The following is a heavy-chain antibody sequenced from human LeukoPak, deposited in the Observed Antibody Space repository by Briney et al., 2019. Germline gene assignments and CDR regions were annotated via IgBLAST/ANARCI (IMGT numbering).Heavy chain of an antibody. D-gene: IGHD7-27*01. CDR2: IIPILGIA. Sequence: SVKVSCKASGGNFSVFAMSWVRQAPGQGLEWMGRIIPILGIANYAPKFRGRVTITADKSTSTVYMELSGLRSEDTAVYYCARDSTGDRWYFDLWGRGTLVTVSS. CDR3: ARDSTGDRWYFDL. J-gene: IGHJ2*01. V-gene: IGHV1-69*04. CDR1: GGNFSVFA.